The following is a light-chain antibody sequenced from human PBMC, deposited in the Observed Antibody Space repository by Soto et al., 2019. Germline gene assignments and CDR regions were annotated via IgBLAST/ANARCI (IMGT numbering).Light chain of an antibody. CDR2: RTG. Sequence: QSVLTQPPSASGTPVPRVTISCSGRSFNLGTYYVDWYQQPPGTAPKLPIHRTGQRPSGVPARLSGAESGTSASMAISGLRSEDEADYSCATWDDRLRPYVIGAGTKVTV. CDR3: ATWDDRLRPYV. J-gene: IGLJ1*01. V-gene: IGLV1-47*01. CDR1: SFNLGTYY.